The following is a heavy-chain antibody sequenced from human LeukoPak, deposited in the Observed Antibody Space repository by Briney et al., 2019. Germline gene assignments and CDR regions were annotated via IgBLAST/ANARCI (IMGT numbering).Heavy chain of an antibody. CDR2: IYHSGST. V-gene: IGHV4-38-2*02. J-gene: IGHJ5*02. D-gene: IGHD3-10*01. CDR3: ARNLWFGELLAAELDRFDP. CDR1: GYSISSGYY. Sequence: SETLSLTCTVSGYSISSGYYWGWIRQPSGKGLEWIGSIYHSGSTYYNPSLKSRVTISVDTSKNHFSLKLSSVTAADTAVYYCARNLWFGELLAAELDRFDPWGQGTLVTVSS.